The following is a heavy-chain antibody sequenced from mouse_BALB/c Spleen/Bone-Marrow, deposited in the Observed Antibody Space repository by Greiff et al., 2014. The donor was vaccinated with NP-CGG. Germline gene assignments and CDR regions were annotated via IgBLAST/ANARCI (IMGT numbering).Heavy chain of an antibody. CDR2: ISSGGSYT. CDR3: TRDRGGITTVVATPFDY. J-gene: IGHJ2*01. V-gene: IGHV5-6-4*01. D-gene: IGHD1-1*01. Sequence: EVKLVESVGGLVKPGGSLKLSCAASGFTFSSYTMSCVRQTPEQRLEWVATISSGGSYTYYPDSVKGRFTISRDNAKNTLYLQMSSLKSEDTAMYYCTRDRGGITTVVATPFDYWGQGTTLTVSS. CDR1: GFTFSSYT.